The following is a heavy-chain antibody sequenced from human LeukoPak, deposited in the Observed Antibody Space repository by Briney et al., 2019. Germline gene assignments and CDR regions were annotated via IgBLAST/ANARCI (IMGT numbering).Heavy chain of an antibody. CDR3: ARSSGYYSYSYYYMDV. D-gene: IGHD3-22*01. CDR2: ISSNGGST. J-gene: IGHJ6*03. Sequence: GGSLRLSCAASGFTFSSYAMHWVRQAPGKGLEYVSAISSNGGSTYYANSVKGRFTISRDNSKNTLYLQMGSLRAEDMAVYYCARSSGYYSYSYYYMDVWGKGTTVTVS. V-gene: IGHV3-64*01. CDR1: GFTFSSYA.